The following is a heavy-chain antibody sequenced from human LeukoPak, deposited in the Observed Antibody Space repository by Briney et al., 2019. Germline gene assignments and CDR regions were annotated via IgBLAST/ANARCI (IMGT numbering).Heavy chain of an antibody. J-gene: IGHJ5*02. Sequence: PSETLSLTCTVSGGSISSYYWSWIRQPPGKGLEWIGYIYYSGSTNYNPSLKSRVTISVDTSKNQFSPKLSSVTAADTAVYYCARAAYYCSSTSCPLPWFDPWGQGTLVTVSS. CDR3: ARAAYYCSSTSCPLPWFDP. V-gene: IGHV4-59*01. CDR2: IYYSGST. D-gene: IGHD2-2*01. CDR1: GGSISSYY.